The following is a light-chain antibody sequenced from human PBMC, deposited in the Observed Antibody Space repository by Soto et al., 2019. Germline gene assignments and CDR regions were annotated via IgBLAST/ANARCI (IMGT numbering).Light chain of an antibody. CDR2: DAS. Sequence: EIVLTQSPATLSLSPGERATLSCRASQSISSYLAWYQQKPGQAPRLLIYDASNRAAGIPARFSGSGSGTDFTLTISSLEPEDVAVYYCQQRGTWPPYTFGQGTKLEIK. V-gene: IGKV3-11*01. J-gene: IGKJ2*01. CDR3: QQRGTWPPYT. CDR1: QSISSY.